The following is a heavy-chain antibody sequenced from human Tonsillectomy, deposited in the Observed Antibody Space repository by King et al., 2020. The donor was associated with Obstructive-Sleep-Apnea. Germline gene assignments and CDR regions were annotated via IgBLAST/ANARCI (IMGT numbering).Heavy chain of an antibody. J-gene: IGHJ5*02. CDR3: VRDTSVWLPPPTEVDP. D-gene: IGHD6-19*01. CDR1: GCSISGSSYY. Sequence: MQLQESGPGLVKPSENLSLTCTVSGCSISGSSYYWGWIRQPPGKGLEWIGSIFYAGSTYYNPSLKSRVTISVDTSKNQFSLKLNSVTAADTAVYYCVRDTSVWLPPPTEVDPWGQGTLVTVSS. CDR2: IFYAGST. V-gene: IGHV4-39*07.